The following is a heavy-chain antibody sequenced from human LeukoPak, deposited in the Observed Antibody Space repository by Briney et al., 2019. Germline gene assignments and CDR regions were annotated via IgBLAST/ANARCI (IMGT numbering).Heavy chain of an antibody. J-gene: IGHJ4*02. CDR1: GFTFSSYS. CDR3: VRAGRVATED. D-gene: IGHD6-13*01. Sequence: GGSLRLSCAASGFTFSSYSMNWVRQAPGKGLEWVANIKQDGSEKYYVDSVKGRFTISRDNAKNSLYLQMNNLRAEDTAVYYCVRAGRVATEDWGQGTLVTVSS. CDR2: IKQDGSEK. V-gene: IGHV3-7*01.